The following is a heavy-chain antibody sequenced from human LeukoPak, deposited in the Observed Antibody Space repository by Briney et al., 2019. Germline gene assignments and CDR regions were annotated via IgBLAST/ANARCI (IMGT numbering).Heavy chain of an antibody. J-gene: IGHJ5*02. V-gene: IGHV4-59*01. D-gene: IGHD5-24*01. CDR1: GGSISSYY. CDR3: ARDPGDGYTPGWFDP. CDR2: IAYSGST. Sequence: SETLSLTCTVSGGSISSYYWSWIRQPPGKGLEWIGYIAYSGSTNYNPSLKSRVTISVDTSKNQFSLKLSSVTAADTAVYYCARDPGDGYTPGWFDPWGQGTLVTVSS.